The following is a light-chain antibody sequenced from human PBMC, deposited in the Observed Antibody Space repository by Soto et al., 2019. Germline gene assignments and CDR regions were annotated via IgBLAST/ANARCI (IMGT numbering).Light chain of an antibody. CDR2: GIS. Sequence: QSVLTQPPSVSGAPGQRVTISCTGSSSNIGAGYDVHWYQQLPGTAPKLLIYGISNRPSGVPDRFSGSKSGTSASLAIPGLQAEDEADYYCQSHDCRLRRYVVFGGGTKVTVL. CDR1: SSNIGAGYD. J-gene: IGLJ2*01. V-gene: IGLV1-40*01. CDR3: QSHDCRLRRYVV.